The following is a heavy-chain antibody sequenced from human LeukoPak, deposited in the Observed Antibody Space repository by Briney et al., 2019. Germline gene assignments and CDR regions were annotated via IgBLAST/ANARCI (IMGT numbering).Heavy chain of an antibody. Sequence: SETLSLTCAVYGGSFSGYYWSWIRQPPGKGLEWIGEINHSGSTNYNPSLKSRVTISVDTSKNQFSLKLSSVTAADTAVYYCARGRGYCTNGVCSDFDYWGQGTLVTVSS. D-gene: IGHD2-8*01. CDR2: INHSGST. CDR3: ARGRGYCTNGVCSDFDY. CDR1: GGSFSGYY. J-gene: IGHJ4*02. V-gene: IGHV4-34*01.